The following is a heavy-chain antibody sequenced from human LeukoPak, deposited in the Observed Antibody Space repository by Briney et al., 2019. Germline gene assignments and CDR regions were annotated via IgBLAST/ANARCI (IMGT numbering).Heavy chain of an antibody. CDR2: IIPILGIA. J-gene: IGHJ4*02. CDR1: GGTFSSYA. CDR3: ARGYYDILTGYALDY. V-gene: IGHV1-69*04. D-gene: IGHD3-9*01. Sequence: ASVKVSCKASGGTFSSYAISWVRQAPGQGLEWMGRIIPILGIANYAQKFQGRVTITADKSTSTAYMELSSLRSEDTAVYYCARGYYDILTGYALDYWGQGTLVTVSS.